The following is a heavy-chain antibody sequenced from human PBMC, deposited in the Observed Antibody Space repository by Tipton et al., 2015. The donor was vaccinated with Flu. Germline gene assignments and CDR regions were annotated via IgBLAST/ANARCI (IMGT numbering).Heavy chain of an antibody. CDR1: GITLSSYA. CDR3: AGVFCGSIS. J-gene: IGHJ5*02. CDR2: VGGSGVSA. D-gene: IGHD5-12*01. Sequence: SLRLSCTASGITLSSYAMTWVRQAPGKGLEWVSSVGGSGVSAYYTDSVTGRFTISRDNSKNTLYLQMSSLRTEDTGIYYCAGVFCGSISWGQGTLVTVSS. V-gene: IGHV3-23*01.